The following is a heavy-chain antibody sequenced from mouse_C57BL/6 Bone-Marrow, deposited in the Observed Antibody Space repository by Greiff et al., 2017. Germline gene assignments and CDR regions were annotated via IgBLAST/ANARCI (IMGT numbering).Heavy chain of an antibody. D-gene: IGHD3-2*02. CDR1: GYTFTSYW. CDR2: INPSLGYT. CDR3: ARSPRQLRLRGCYFDY. V-gene: IGHV1-7*01. J-gene: IGHJ2*01. Sequence: VQLQQSGAELAKPGASVKLSCKASGYTFTSYWMHWVKQRPGQGLEWIGYINPSLGYTKYNQKFKDKATLTADKSSRPSYTQLSSLSYEDSAVYYCARSPRQLRLRGCYFDYWGQGTTLTVSS.